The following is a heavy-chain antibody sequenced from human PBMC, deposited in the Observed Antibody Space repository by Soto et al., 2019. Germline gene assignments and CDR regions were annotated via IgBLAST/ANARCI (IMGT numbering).Heavy chain of an antibody. D-gene: IGHD3-10*01. Sequence: QVQLQESGPGLVKPSETLSLTCTVSGGSISSYYWSWIRQPPGKGLEWIGYIYYSGSTNYNPSLKSRVTISVDTSKNQFSLKLSSVTAADTAVYYCARDLFYCGSRDGMDVWGQGTTVTVSS. CDR1: GGSISSYY. V-gene: IGHV4-59*01. CDR2: IYYSGST. J-gene: IGHJ6*02. CDR3: ARDLFYCGSRDGMDV.